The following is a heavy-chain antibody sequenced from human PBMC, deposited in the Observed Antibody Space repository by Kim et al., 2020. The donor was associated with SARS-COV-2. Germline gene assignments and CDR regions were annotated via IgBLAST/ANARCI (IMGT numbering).Heavy chain of an antibody. V-gene: IGHV4-59*11. CDR3: ARGPSAWRFDP. CDR1: GGSISSHY. Sequence: SETLSLTCSVSGGSISSHYWSWIRRPPGEGLELLGYIYFTGSTNYNPSLKSRVTISVYTSKNQFFLKVTSVTAADTAVYYCARGPSAWRFDPWGQGTLVIVSS. CDR2: IYFTGST. D-gene: IGHD6-19*01. J-gene: IGHJ5*02.